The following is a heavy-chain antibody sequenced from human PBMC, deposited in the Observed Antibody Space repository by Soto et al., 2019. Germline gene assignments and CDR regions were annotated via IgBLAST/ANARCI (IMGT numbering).Heavy chain of an antibody. J-gene: IGHJ5*02. CDR1: GGSISSGDYY. D-gene: IGHD3-22*01. CDR3: ARALLTYYYDSSGLGGNWFDP. V-gene: IGHV4-30-4*01. Sequence: SETLSLTCTVSGGSISSGDYYWSWIRQPPGKGLEWIGYIYYSGSTYYNPSLKSRVIISVDTSKNQFSLKLSSVTAADTAVYYCARALLTYYYDSSGLGGNWFDPWGQGTLVTVSS. CDR2: IYYSGST.